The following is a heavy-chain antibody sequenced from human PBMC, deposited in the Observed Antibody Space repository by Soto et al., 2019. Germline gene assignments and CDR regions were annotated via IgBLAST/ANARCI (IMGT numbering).Heavy chain of an antibody. CDR2: IDPSDSYT. V-gene: IGHV5-10-1*01. CDR3: ARRDPDYYHGMDV. CDR1: GDGFTIYW. Sequence: PGESLKSACKGSGDGFTIYWISCVRQMPGKGLEWMGRIDPSDSYTNYSPSFQGHVTISADKSISTAYLQWSSLKASDTAMYYCARRDPDYYHGMDVWGQGTPAPVSS. J-gene: IGHJ6*02.